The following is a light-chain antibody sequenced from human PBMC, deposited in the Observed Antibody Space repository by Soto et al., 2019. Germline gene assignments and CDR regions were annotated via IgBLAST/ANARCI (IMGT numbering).Light chain of an antibody. CDR2: EVS. V-gene: IGLV2-14*01. Sequence: QSVLTQPASVSGSPGQSITISCTGISSDVGGYNYVSWYQQHPGKAPKLMIYEVSNRPSGVSNRFSGSKSGNTASLTISGLQAEDEADYYCSSYTSSSTHYVFGTGTKVT. J-gene: IGLJ1*01. CDR1: SSDVGGYNY. CDR3: SSYTSSSTHYV.